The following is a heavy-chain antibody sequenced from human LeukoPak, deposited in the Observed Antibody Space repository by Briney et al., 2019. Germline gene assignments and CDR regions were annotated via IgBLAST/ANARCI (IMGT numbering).Heavy chain of an antibody. CDR1: GFTFSSYW. J-gene: IGHJ4*02. CDR2: IKQDGSEK. D-gene: IGHD3-3*01. CDR3: ARDPEADYDFWSGSDSYFDY. Sequence: GGSLRLSCAASGFTFSSYWMSWVRQAPGKGLEWVANIKQDGSEKYYVDSVKGRFTISRDNAKNSLYLQMNSLRAEDTAVYYCARDPEADYDFWSGSDSYFDYWGQGTLVTVSS. V-gene: IGHV3-7*01.